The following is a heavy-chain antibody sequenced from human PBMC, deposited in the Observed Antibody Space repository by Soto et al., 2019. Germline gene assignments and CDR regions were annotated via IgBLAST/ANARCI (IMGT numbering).Heavy chain of an antibody. D-gene: IGHD2-15*01. V-gene: IGHV3-48*02. J-gene: IGHJ4*02. CDR1: GFNFATYG. CDR3: SRDVVVGAKALNY. Sequence: LRLSCTASGFNFATYGMNWVRLTPGKGLEWLSYITSTSSITYYADSVKGRITISRDNAKNSLYLQMNSLRDEDTAVYFCSRDVVVGAKALNYWGQGALVTVSS. CDR2: ITSTSSIT.